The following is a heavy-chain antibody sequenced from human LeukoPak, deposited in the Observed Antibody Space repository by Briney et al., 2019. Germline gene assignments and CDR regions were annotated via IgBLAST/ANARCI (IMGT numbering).Heavy chain of an antibody. Sequence: ASVTVSFKASGYDFTGYYLHWVRQAPGQGLEWMGWINPKSGDTNYAQKFQGRVRMTRDTAINTAYMELSRLRSDDTAVYYCARDLEYNYDSSGLDYWGQGTLVTVSS. J-gene: IGHJ4*02. CDR1: GYDFTGYY. D-gene: IGHD3-22*01. V-gene: IGHV1-2*02. CDR2: INPKSGDT. CDR3: ARDLEYNYDSSGLDY.